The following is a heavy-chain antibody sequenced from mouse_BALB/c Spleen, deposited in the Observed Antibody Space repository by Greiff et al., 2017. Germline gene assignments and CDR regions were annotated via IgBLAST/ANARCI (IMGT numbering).Heavy chain of an antibody. CDR3: ARGEYGNPWFAY. J-gene: IGHJ3*01. V-gene: IGHV1S56*01. Sequence: QVQLQQSGPELVKPGASVRISCKASGYTFTSYYIHWVKQRPGQGLEWIGWIYPGNVNTKYNEKFKGKATLTADKSSSTAYMQLSSLTSEDSAVYFCARGEYGNPWFAYWGQGTLVTVSA. D-gene: IGHD2-10*02. CDR2: IYPGNVNT. CDR1: GYTFTSYY.